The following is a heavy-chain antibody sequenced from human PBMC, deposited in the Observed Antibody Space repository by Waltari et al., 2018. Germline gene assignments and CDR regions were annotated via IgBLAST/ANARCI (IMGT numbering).Heavy chain of an antibody. V-gene: IGHV4-34*01. CDR3: ARGTRERLFDF. CDR1: GGPFTDYY. D-gene: IGHD1-26*01. CDR2: VTQSGST. Sequence: QVQLQQWGAGLLKPSETLSLTCAVYGGPFTDYYWSWIRQPPGKGLEWIGEVTQSGSTLYHPSLKRRVSISVDTSKNQFSLKLTSVTAADTSIYYWARGTRERLFDFWGPGAPVTVSS. J-gene: IGHJ4*02.